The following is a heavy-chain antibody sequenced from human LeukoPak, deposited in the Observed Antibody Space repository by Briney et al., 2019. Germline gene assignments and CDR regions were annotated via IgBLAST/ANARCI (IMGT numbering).Heavy chain of an antibody. V-gene: IGHV4-34*01. D-gene: IGHD7-27*01. CDR1: GDSTSNYY. Sequence: SETLSLTCTVSGDSTSNYYWSWIRQPPGKGLEWIGEINHSGSTNYNPSLKSRVTISVDTSKNQFSLKLSSVTAADTAVYYCARLGLLYYYYGMDVWGQGTTVTVSS. CDR3: ARLGLLYYYYGMDV. CDR2: INHSGST. J-gene: IGHJ6*02.